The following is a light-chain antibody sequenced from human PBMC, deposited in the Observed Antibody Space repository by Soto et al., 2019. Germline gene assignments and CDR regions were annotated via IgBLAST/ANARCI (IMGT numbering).Light chain of an antibody. CDR2: EVS. J-gene: IGLJ1*01. CDR1: SSDVGSYNL. Sequence: QSALTQPASVSGSPGQSITISCTGTSSDVGSYNLVSWYQQHPGKAPKLMIYEVSKRPSGVSNRCSGSKSGNTASLTISGLQAEDEADYSCCSYAGSRRVFGTGTKLTVL. V-gene: IGLV2-23*02. CDR3: CSYAGSRRV.